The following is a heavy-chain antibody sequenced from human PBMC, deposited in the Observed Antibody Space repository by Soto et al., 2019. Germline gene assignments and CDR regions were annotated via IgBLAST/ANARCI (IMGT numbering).Heavy chain of an antibody. D-gene: IGHD1-7*01. Sequence: EVQLLESGGGLVQPGGSLRLSCAASGFTFSSYGMTWVRQAPGKGLEWVSFSSATGAGTYYADSVKGRFTISRDNSKNTLYLKMTSLRADDTAVYYCAKGRRAGGNYGFYSDFWGQGALVIVSS. CDR1: GFTFSSYG. V-gene: IGHV3-23*01. CDR3: AKGRRAGGNYGFYSDF. J-gene: IGHJ4*02. CDR2: SSATGAGT.